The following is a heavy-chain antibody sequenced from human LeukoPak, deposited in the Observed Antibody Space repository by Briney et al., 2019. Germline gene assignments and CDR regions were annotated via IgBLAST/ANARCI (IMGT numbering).Heavy chain of an antibody. CDR2: IRSKANSYAT. D-gene: IGHD3-16*01. Sequence: GGSLRLPCAASGFIFSGSAMHWVRQASGKGLEWVGRIRSKANSYATAYAASVKGRFTISRDDSKNTAYLQMNSLKTEDTAVYYCTRPVGDRDYWGQGTLVTVSS. V-gene: IGHV3-73*01. CDR1: GFIFSGSA. CDR3: TRPVGDRDY. J-gene: IGHJ4*02.